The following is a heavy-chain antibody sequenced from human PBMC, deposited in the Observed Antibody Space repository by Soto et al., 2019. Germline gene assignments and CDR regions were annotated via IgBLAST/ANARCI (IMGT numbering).Heavy chain of an antibody. CDR1: GGSISSSSYY. J-gene: IGHJ5*02. Sequence: SETLSLTCTVSGGSISSSSYYWGWIRQPPGKGLEWIATIYYSGSTYYNPSLKSRVTISVDTTKNQFSLKLSSVTAADTAVSYCARAILDRRWWFAPWGKGTLVTVSS. CDR2: IYYSGST. D-gene: IGHD3-3*01. CDR3: ARAILDRRWWFAP. V-gene: IGHV4-39*01.